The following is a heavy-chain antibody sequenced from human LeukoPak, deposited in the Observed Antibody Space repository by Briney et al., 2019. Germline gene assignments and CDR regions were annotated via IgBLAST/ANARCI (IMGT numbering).Heavy chain of an antibody. V-gene: IGHV3-9*01. CDR1: GFTLDDYA. Sequence: GGSLRLSCAACGFTLDDYAMQWVRHVPGRGVEWGAGISWNRGNIIYADSVKGRFTSSRDNAKNSLYLQMNSLRPEDTALYYCAKVGIVGATHHAWRQGYYFDYWGQGARVTAPS. CDR2: ISWNRGNI. CDR3: AKVGIVGATHHAWRQGYYFDY. D-gene: IGHD1-26*01. J-gene: IGHJ4*02.